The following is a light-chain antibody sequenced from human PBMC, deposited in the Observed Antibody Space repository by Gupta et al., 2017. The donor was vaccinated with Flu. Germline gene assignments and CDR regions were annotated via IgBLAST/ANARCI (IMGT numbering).Light chain of an antibody. Sequence: FMLTQPHSVSETPGKTVTISCTRSSGSVASNYVQWFRQRPGSSTTTVIYEDNQRFSGVPDRISGSIDSSSNSASLTISGLQTDDEADYFCQSYDGNNHVVFGGGTKLTVL. CDR3: QSYDGNNHVV. CDR2: EDN. CDR1: SGSVASNY. V-gene: IGLV6-57*01. J-gene: IGLJ2*01.